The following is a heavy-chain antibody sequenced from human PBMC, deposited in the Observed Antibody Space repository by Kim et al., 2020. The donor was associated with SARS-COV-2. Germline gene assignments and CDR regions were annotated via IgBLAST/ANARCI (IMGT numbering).Heavy chain of an antibody. CDR1: GYTFTGYY. V-gene: IGHV1-2*06. Sequence: ASVKVSCKASGYTFTGYYIHWVRQAPGQGLEWMGRISPNTGGTNYAQKFQGRVTMTRDTSISTAYMDLGRLRSDDTAVYYCARDGGLDYGDSNIWFDPWGQGTLVTVSS. D-gene: IGHD4-17*01. CDR3: ARDGGLDYGDSNIWFDP. CDR2: ISPNTGGT. J-gene: IGHJ5*02.